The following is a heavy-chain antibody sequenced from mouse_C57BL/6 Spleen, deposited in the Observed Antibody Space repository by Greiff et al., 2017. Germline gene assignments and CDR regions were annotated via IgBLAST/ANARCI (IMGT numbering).Heavy chain of an antibody. CDR2: ISYDGSN. V-gene: IGHV3-6*01. Sequence: EVHLVESGPGLVKPSQSLSLTCSVTGYSITSGYYWNWIRQFPGNKLEWMGYISYDGSNNYNPSLKNRISITRDTSKNQFFLKLNSVTTEDTATYYCASPSYGSSHYYAMDYWGQGTSVTVSS. CDR3: ASPSYGSSHYYAMDY. CDR1: GYSITSGYY. D-gene: IGHD1-1*01. J-gene: IGHJ4*01.